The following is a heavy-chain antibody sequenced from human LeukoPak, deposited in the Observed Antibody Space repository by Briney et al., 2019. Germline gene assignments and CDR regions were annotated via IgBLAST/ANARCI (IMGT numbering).Heavy chain of an antibody. V-gene: IGHV1-69*02. CDR2: IIPILGIA. D-gene: IGHD5-18*01. CDR1: GGTFSSHT. Sequence: ASVKVSRKASGGTFSSHTISWVRQAPGQGLEWMGRIIPILGIANYAQKFQGRVTITADKSTSTAYMELSSLRSEDTAVYYCASSHTAMPYFDYWGQGTLVTVSS. J-gene: IGHJ4*02. CDR3: ASSHTAMPYFDY.